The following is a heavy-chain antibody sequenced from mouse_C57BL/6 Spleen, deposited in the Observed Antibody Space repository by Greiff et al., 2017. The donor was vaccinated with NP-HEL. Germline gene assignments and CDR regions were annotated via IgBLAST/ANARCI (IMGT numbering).Heavy chain of an antibody. CDR3: ARGGSSYWYFDV. D-gene: IGHD1-1*01. J-gene: IGHJ1*03. CDR2: INHSSGYT. CDR1: GYTFTSYW. Sequence: VQLQQSGAELAKPGASVKLSCKASGYTFTSYWMHWVKQRPGQGLEWIGYINHSSGYTKYNQKFKDKATLTADKSSSKAYMQLSSLTYDDSAVYYCARGGSSYWYFDVWGTGTTVTVSS. V-gene: IGHV1-7*01.